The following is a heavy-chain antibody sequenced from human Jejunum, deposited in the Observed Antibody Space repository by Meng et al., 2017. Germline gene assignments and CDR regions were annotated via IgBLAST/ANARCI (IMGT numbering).Heavy chain of an antibody. D-gene: IGHD3-22*01. J-gene: IGHJ4*02. V-gene: IGHV7-4-1*02. CDR1: GYTFTSYA. Sequence: QVQLLQSGSELKEPGASWKVSCKASGYTFTSYAINWLRQAPGQGPEWMGWINTNNGNPTYAQGFTGRFVFSLDTSVSTAYVQISSLKVEDTAMYYCARDNYDTASRFDYWGQGTLVTVSS. CDR3: ARDNYDTASRFDY. CDR2: INTNNGNP.